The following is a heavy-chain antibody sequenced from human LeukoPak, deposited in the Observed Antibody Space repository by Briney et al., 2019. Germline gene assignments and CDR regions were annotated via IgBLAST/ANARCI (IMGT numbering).Heavy chain of an antibody. Sequence: SDTLSLTCTVSGGSISSYYLSWIRQPPGKGLEWIGYIYYSGSTNYNPSLHSRVTISVDTSKNQFSLKLSSVTAADTAVYYCARAISGSYSRAFDIWGQGTMVTVSS. V-gene: IGHV4-59*07. CDR3: ARAISGSYSRAFDI. D-gene: IGHD1-26*01. CDR1: GGSISSYY. CDR2: IYYSGST. J-gene: IGHJ3*02.